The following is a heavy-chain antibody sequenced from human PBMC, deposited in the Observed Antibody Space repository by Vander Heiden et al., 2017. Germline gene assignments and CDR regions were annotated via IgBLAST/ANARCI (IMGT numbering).Heavy chain of an antibody. J-gene: IGHJ4*02. CDR1: GGSFSGYY. CDR3: ARGATVTTPNYFDY. Sequence: QVQLQQWGSGLLKPSDTLPLTCAVYGGSFSGYYWSWIRQPPGKGLEWIGEINHSGSTNYNPSLKSRVTISVDTSKNQFSLKLSSVTAADTAVYYCARGATVTTPNYFDYWGQGTLVTVSS. V-gene: IGHV4-34*01. D-gene: IGHD4-17*01. CDR2: INHSGST.